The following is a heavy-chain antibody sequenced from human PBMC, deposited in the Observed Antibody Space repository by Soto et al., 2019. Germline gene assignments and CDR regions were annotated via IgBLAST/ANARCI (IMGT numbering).Heavy chain of an antibody. V-gene: IGHV1-24*01. Sequence: GASVKVSFKVSGYTPTELSMHRVRQAPGKRLEWMGGFDPEDGETIYAQKFQGRVTMTEDTSTDTAYMELSSLRSEDTAVYYCATRSGLSSSWYRGAFDIWGQGTMVTVSS. D-gene: IGHD6-13*01. CDR3: ATRSGLSSSWYRGAFDI. CDR2: FDPEDGET. J-gene: IGHJ3*02. CDR1: GYTPTELS.